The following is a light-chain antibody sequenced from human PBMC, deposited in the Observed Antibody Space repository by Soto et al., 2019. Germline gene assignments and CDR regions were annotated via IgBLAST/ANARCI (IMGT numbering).Light chain of an antibody. Sequence: QSVLTQPASVSGSPGQSITISCTGTSSEVGYNNYVSWYQHNPGKAPKVMICDVTNRPSGVSNRFSGSKSGNTASLTISGLQAEVDADYYCSSFTGSTYVFGTGTNVTVL. V-gene: IGLV2-14*03. J-gene: IGLJ1*01. CDR2: DVT. CDR1: SSEVGYNNY. CDR3: SSFTGSTYV.